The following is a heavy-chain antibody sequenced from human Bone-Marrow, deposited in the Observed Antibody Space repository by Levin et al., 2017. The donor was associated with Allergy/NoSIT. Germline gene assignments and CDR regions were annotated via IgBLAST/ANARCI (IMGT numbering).Heavy chain of an antibody. CDR3: AKDRYYDSSGYYYGLLSY. D-gene: IGHD3-22*01. CDR2: ISGSGGST. CDR1: GFTFSSYA. J-gene: IGHJ4*02. V-gene: IGHV3-23*01. Sequence: GSLRLSCAASGFTFSSYAMSWVRQAPGKGLEWVSAISGSGGSTYYADSVKGRFTISRDNSKNTLYLQMNSLRAEDTAVYYCAKDRYYDSSGYYYGLLSYWGQGTLVTVSS.